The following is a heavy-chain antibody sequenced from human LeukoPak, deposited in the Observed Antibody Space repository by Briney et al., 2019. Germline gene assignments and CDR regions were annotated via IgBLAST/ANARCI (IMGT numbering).Heavy chain of an antibody. D-gene: IGHD2-2*01. V-gene: IGHV1-18*01. CDR3: ARDGTSTDDY. Sequence: ASVKVSCKASGYTFSNFGINWVRQAPGQGLEWMGWISGNNDNPNYGQKFQGRFTVTADSSTNTAYMELRNLRLDDTAVYYCARDGTSTDDYWGQGTLVTVSS. J-gene: IGHJ4*02. CDR1: GYTFSNFG. CDR2: ISGNNDNP.